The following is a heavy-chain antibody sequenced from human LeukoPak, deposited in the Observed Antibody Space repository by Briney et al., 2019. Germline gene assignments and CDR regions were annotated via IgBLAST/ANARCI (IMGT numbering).Heavy chain of an antibody. CDR2: IGTAGDT. CDR1: GFTFSSYD. CDR3: ARGIGGDITMVRGENDYGMDV. J-gene: IGHJ6*02. V-gene: IGHV3-13*01. D-gene: IGHD3-10*01. Sequence: GGSLRLSCAASGFTFSSYDMHWVRQATGKGLEWVSAIGTAGDTYYPGSVKGRFTISRENAKNSLYLQMNSLRAGDTAVYYCARGIGGDITMVRGENDYGMDVWGQGTTVTVSS.